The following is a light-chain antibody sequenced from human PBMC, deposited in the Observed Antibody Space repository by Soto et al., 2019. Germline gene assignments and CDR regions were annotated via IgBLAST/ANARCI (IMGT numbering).Light chain of an antibody. CDR2: RNN. CDR1: SSNIESNF. Sequence: QTVVTQPPSASGTPGQRVTISCSGSSSNIESNFVYWYQHLPGTAPKLLIYRNNQWPSGVPDRFSGSKSGTSASLAISGLRSEDEADYYCAAWDDRLSAYVFGTGTKLTVL. CDR3: AAWDDRLSAYV. J-gene: IGLJ1*01. V-gene: IGLV1-47*01.